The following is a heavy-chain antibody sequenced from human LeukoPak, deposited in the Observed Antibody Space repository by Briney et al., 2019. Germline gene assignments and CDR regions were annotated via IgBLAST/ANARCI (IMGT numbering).Heavy chain of an antibody. J-gene: IGHJ4*02. V-gene: IGHV3-9*01. D-gene: IGHD6-6*01. CDR1: GFTFDEYT. CDR2: ISWKSGTI. CDR3: AREISISIAARGGFDY. Sequence: GGSLRLSCTASGFTFDEYTMHWVRQAPGKGLEWVSGISWKSGTIGYADSVKGRFTISRDNAKNSLYLQMNSLRAEDTALYYCAREISISIAARGGFDYWGQGTLVTVSS.